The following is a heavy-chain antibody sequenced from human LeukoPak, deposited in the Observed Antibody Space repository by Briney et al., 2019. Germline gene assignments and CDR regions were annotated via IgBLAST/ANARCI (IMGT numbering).Heavy chain of an antibody. Sequence: GESLKISCKGSGYSFSSYWIAWVRQMPGKGLELMGIIYTGDSDTRYSPSFQGQVTISVDKSISTAYLQWSSLQASDSAVFYCARTVGAMAAYYIDNWGQGTLVTVSS. V-gene: IGHV5-51*01. J-gene: IGHJ4*02. CDR1: GYSFSSYW. D-gene: IGHD2-15*01. CDR2: IYTGDSDT. CDR3: ARTVGAMAAYYIDN.